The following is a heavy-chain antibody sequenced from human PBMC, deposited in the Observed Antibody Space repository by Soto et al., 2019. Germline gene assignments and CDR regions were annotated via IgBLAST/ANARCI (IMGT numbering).Heavy chain of an antibody. J-gene: IGHJ4*02. V-gene: IGHV3-13*01. CDR3: ARVHCSGGSCYLGFDY. CDR2: IGTAGDT. Sequence: EVQLVESGGGLVQPGGSLRLSCAASGFTFSSYDMHWVRQATGKGLEWVSAIGTAGDTYYPGSVKGRFTISRENAKNSLYLQMNSLGAEDTAVYYCARVHCSGGSCYLGFDYWGQGTLVTVSS. D-gene: IGHD2-15*01. CDR1: GFTFSSYD.